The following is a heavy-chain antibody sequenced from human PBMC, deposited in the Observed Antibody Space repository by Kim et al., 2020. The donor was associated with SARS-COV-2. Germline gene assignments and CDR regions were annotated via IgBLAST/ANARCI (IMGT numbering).Heavy chain of an antibody. J-gene: IGHJ4*02. D-gene: IGHD6-19*01. CDR3: ARDLASGWNLPLDY. Sequence: GGSLRLSCAASGFTFSSYEMNWVRHAPGKGLEWVSYISSSGSTIYYADSVKGRFTISRDNAKNSLYLQMNSLRAEDTAVYYCARDLASGWNLPLDYWGQGTLVTVSS. V-gene: IGHV3-48*03. CDR2: ISSSGSTI. CDR1: GFTFSSYE.